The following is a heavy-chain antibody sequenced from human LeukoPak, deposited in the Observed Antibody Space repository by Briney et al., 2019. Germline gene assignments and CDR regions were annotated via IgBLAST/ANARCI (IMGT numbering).Heavy chain of an antibody. CDR1: GYTFTSYG. Sequence: ASVKVSFTASGYTFTSYGISWVRQAPGQGLEWMGWISAYNGNTNYAQKLQGRVTMTTDTSTSTAYMELRSLRSDDTAVYYCARADIVVVVAANPHAFDIWGQGTMVTVSS. CDR2: ISAYNGNT. D-gene: IGHD2-15*01. V-gene: IGHV1-18*01. CDR3: ARADIVVVVAANPHAFDI. J-gene: IGHJ3*02.